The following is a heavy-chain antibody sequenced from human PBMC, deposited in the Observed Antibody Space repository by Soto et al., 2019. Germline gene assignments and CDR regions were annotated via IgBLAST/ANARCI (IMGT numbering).Heavy chain of an antibody. CDR3: ATHGYYYASSGNLY. CDR1: GFTFSSYA. J-gene: IGHJ4*02. V-gene: IGHV3-23*01. CDR2: ISGSGGST. D-gene: IGHD3-22*01. Sequence: GGSLRLSCAASGFTFSSYAMSWVRQAPGKGLEWVSAISGSGGSTYYADSVKGRFTISRDNSKNTLYLQMNSLRAEDTAVYYCATHGYYYASSGNLYWGQGPLVTVSS.